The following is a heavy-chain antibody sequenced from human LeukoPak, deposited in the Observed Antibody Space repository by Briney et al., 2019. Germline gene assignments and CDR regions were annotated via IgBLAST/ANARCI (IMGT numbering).Heavy chain of an antibody. CDR3: VKDGDDSGSYLVY. J-gene: IGHJ4*02. CDR1: RFTFSSYG. Sequence: GGSLRLSGAASRFTFSSYGMHWVRQAPGKGLEGVAFIPYDGNNKYYADSVKGRFTISRDNSKNTLYLQMNSLRAEDTAVYYCVKDGDDSGSYLVYWGQGTLVTVSS. D-gene: IGHD1-26*01. V-gene: IGHV3-30*02. CDR2: IPYDGNNK.